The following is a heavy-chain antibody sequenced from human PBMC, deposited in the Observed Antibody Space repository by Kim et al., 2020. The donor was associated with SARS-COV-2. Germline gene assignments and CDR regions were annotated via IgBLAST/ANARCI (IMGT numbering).Heavy chain of an antibody. V-gene: IGHV5-10-1*01. D-gene: IGHD3-10*01. J-gene: IGHJ4*02. CDR3: ARPGFGELLFGFDY. Sequence: SPSFQGHVTISADKSISTAYLQWSSLKASDTAMYYCARPGFGELLFGFDYWGQGTLVTVSS.